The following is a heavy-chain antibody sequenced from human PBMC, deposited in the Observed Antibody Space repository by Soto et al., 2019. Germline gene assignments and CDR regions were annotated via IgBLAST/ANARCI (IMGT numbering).Heavy chain of an antibody. CDR3: ARGRWGSTYCYGMDV. Sequence: QVQLQQWGAGLLKPSETLSLTCAVYGGSFSGYYWSWIRQPPGKGLGWIGEINHSGSTNYNPSLKSRVTRSLDTSKNQFSLKLSSVTAADTAVYYCARGRWGSTYCYGMDVWGQGTTVTVSS. CDR2: INHSGST. CDR1: GGSFSGYY. D-gene: IGHD2-2*01. J-gene: IGHJ6*02. V-gene: IGHV4-34*01.